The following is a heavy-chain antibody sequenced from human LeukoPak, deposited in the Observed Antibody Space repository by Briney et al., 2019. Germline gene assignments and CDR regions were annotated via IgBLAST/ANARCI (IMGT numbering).Heavy chain of an antibody. CDR1: GFTFSSYA. CDR2: ISGSGGST. J-gene: IGHJ6*03. D-gene: IGHD1-26*01. Sequence: GGSLRLSCAASGFTFSSYAMSWVRQAPGKGLEWVSAISGSGGSTYYADSVKGRFTISRDNSKNTLYLQMNSLRAEDTAVYYCARDGRIVGVVSRSVYYYYMDVWGKGTTVTVSS. CDR3: ARDGRIVGVVSRSVYYYYMDV. V-gene: IGHV3-23*01.